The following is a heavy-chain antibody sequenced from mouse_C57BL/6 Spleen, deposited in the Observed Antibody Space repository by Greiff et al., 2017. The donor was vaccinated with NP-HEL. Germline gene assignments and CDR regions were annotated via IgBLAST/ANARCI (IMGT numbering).Heavy chain of an antibody. CDR3: VRGDGGMDY. J-gene: IGHJ4*01. CDR2: IRSKSNNHAT. V-gene: IGHV10-1*01. Sequence: EVMLVESGGGLVQPKGSLKLSCAASGFSFNTYAMNWVRQAPGKGVEWVARIRSKSNNHATYYADSVKDRFTISRDDSESMLYLQMNNLKTEDTAMYYCVRGDGGMDYWGQGTSVTVSS. CDR1: GFSFNTYA. D-gene: IGHD3-3*01.